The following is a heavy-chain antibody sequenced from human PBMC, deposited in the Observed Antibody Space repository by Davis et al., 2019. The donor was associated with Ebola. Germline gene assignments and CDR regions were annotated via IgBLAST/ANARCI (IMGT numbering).Heavy chain of an antibody. CDR3: AKDGLVGATGY. CDR1: GFTFSSYA. D-gene: IGHD1-26*01. Sequence: GESLKISCAASGFTFSSYAMSWVRQAPGKGLEWVSAISGSGGSTYYADSVKGRFTISRDNSKNTLYLQRNSLRAEDTAVYYCAKDGLVGATGYWGQGTLVTVSS. V-gene: IGHV3-23*01. CDR2: ISGSGGST. J-gene: IGHJ4*02.